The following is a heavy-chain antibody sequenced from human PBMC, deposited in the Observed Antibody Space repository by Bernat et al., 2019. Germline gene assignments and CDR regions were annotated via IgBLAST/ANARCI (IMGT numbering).Heavy chain of an antibody. CDR1: GFTFSNYG. CDR3: AKGRHIVVSTSPDW. CDR2: ISYDGKNK. Sequence: QVQLVESVGGVVQPGMSLRLSCAASGFTFSNYGIHWVRQAPGKGLEWVAVISYDGKNKYYVDPVKGRFSITKDNSKDTVVLKRNNLRAEDTAVYYCAKGRHIVVSTSPDWWGQGTMVTVS. J-gene: IGHJ4*02. V-gene: IGHV3-30*18. D-gene: IGHD1-26*01.